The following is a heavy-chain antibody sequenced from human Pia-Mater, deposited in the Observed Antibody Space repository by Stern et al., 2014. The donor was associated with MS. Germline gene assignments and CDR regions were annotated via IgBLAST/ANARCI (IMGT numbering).Heavy chain of an antibody. CDR1: GYTFTSNK. D-gene: IGHD6-19*01. CDR3: ARDNGGWSVDS. CDR2: INPGGGST. Sequence: QLVQSGAEVKKPGASVKVSCKAFGYTFTSNKMHWVRQAPGQGLEWMGIINPGGGSTRYAQKLQGRVTMTRDTSTSTVYMELTSLRSEDTAVYSCARDNGGWSVDSWGQGTLVIVSS. J-gene: IGHJ4*02. V-gene: IGHV1-46*01.